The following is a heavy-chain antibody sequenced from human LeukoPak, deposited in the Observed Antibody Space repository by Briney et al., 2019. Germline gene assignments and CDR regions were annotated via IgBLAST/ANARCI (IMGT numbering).Heavy chain of an antibody. D-gene: IGHD6-13*01. V-gene: IGHV3-21*01. CDR3: ARDKYSSS. J-gene: IGHJ4*02. Sequence: GGSLRLSCAASGFTFSSYTMNWVRQAPGKGLEWVSSISSSGTYIYYADSVKGRFTISRDNAKNSLYLQMISLRAEDTAVYYCARDKYSSSWGQGTLVAVSS. CDR1: GFTFSSYT. CDR2: ISSSGTYI.